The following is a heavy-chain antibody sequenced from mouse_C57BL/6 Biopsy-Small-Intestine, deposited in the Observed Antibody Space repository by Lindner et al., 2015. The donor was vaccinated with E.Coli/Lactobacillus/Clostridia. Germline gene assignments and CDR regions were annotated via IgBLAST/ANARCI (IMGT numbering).Heavy chain of an antibody. CDR1: GYAFSSYW. J-gene: IGHJ2*01. D-gene: IGHD4-1*01. CDR2: IDPGDGDT. CDR3: ARGTGSYFDY. V-gene: IGHV1-80*01. Sequence: VQLQESGAELVKPGATVKISCKASGYAFSSYWMNWVKQRPGKGLEWIGQIDPGDGDTNYNGKFKGKATLTADKSSSTAYMQLSSLTSEDSAVYFCARGTGSYFDYWGQGTTLTVSS.